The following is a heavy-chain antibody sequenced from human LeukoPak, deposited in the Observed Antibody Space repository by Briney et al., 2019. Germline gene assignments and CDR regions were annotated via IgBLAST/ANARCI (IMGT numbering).Heavy chain of an antibody. D-gene: IGHD2-21*01. Sequence: SETLSLTCTVSGGSISSYYWSWIRQPPGKGLEWIGYIYYSGSTNYNPSLKSRVTISVDTSKNQFSLKLSSVTAADTAVYYCARRVVGIYYYYMDVWGKGTTVTVSS. CDR1: GGSISSYY. CDR3: ARRVVGIYYYYMDV. J-gene: IGHJ6*03. V-gene: IGHV4-59*01. CDR2: IYYSGST.